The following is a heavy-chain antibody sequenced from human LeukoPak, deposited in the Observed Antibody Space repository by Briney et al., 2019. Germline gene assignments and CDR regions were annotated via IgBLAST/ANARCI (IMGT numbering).Heavy chain of an antibody. CDR1: GNYW. CDR3: VSFYETY. Sequence: GSLRLSCAASGNYWMHWVRQAPGKGLVWVSHINSDGSWTSYADSVKGRFTISKDNAKNTVYLQMNNLRAEDTAVFYCVSFYETYWGRGTLVTVSS. V-gene: IGHV3-74*01. CDR2: INSDGSWT. D-gene: IGHD2-2*01. J-gene: IGHJ4*02.